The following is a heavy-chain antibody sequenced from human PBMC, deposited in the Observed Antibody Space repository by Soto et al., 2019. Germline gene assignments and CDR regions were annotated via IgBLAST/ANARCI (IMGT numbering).Heavy chain of an antibody. D-gene: IGHD3-22*01. J-gene: IGHJ4*02. Sequence: ASVKVSCKASGYTLTSYAMHWVRQAPGQRLEWMGWINAGNGNTKYSQKFQGRVTITRDTSASTAYMELSSLRSEDTAVYYCARVGRFYYDSSGYYPYWGQGTLVTVSS. V-gene: IGHV1-3*01. CDR1: GYTLTSYA. CDR3: ARVGRFYYDSSGYYPY. CDR2: INAGNGNT.